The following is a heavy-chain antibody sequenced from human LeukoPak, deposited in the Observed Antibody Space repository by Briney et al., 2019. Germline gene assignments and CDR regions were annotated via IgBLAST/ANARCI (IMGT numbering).Heavy chain of an antibody. D-gene: IGHD3-9*01. CDR3: ARGPVRDDGLTGNSYYYGLDV. V-gene: IGHV4-34*01. CDR1: GASFTDYY. J-gene: IGHJ6*02. CDR2: IHHNAGT. Sequence: SETLSLTCAVYGASFTDYYWSWIRQFPGKGLEWIGEIHHNAGTNYNPSLKSRVTISIDTSKNQFSLKLTSVTAADTAVFYCARGPVRDDGLTGNSYYYGLDVWGQGTTVTVSS.